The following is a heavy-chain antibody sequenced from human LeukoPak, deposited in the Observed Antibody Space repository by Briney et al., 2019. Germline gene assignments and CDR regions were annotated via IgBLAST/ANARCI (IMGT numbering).Heavy chain of an antibody. CDR2: INWNGGST. D-gene: IGHD2-15*01. CDR1: GFTFSDYY. V-gene: IGHV3-20*01. Sequence: PGGSLRLSCAASGFTFSDYYMSWIRQAPGKGLEWVSGINWNGGSTGNADSVKGRFTISRDNAKNSLYLQMNSLRAEDTALYHCAREGRGRKTHYYYYMDVWGKGTTVTISS. CDR3: AREGRGRKTHYYYYMDV. J-gene: IGHJ6*03.